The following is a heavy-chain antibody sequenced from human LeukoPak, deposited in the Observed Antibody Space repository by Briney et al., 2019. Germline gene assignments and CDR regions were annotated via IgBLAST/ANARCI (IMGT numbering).Heavy chain of an antibody. CDR3: ARGHYDFWSGYYPLDY. D-gene: IGHD3-3*01. Sequence: PSETLSLTCAVYGGSFSGYYWSWIRQPPGRGLEWTGEINHSGSTNYNPSLKSRVTISVDTSKNQFSLKLSSVTAADTAVYYCARGHYDFWSGYYPLDYWGQGTLVTVSS. J-gene: IGHJ4*02. V-gene: IGHV4-34*01. CDR2: INHSGST. CDR1: GGSFSGYY.